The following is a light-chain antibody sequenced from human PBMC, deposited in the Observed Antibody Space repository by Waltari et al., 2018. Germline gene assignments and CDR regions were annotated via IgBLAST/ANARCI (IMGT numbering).Light chain of an antibody. CDR1: QSVSGSY. Sequence: EIVLTQSPGTLSLSPGERATLSCRASQSVSGSYLAWYQHKPGQAPRLLIYGASSRATGIPDRFSGSGSGTDFTLTISRLEPEDFAVYYCQHYDKWLRYSFGQGTKVEIK. CDR2: GAS. J-gene: IGKJ2*01. CDR3: QHYDKWLRYS. V-gene: IGKV3-20*01.